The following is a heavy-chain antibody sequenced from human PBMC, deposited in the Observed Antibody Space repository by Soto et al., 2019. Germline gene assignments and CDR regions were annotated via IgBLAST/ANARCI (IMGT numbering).Heavy chain of an antibody. Sequence: QVQLVQSGAEVKKPGASVKVSCKASGYTFTGYYMHWVRQAPGQGLEWMGWINPNSGGTNYAQKFQGWVTMTRDTSISTAYMELSRLRSDDTDVYYCARDSYGEPYYYYGLDVWGQGTTVTVSS. J-gene: IGHJ6*02. CDR1: GYTFTGYY. V-gene: IGHV1-2*04. CDR2: INPNSGGT. D-gene: IGHD5-18*01. CDR3: ARDSYGEPYYYYGLDV.